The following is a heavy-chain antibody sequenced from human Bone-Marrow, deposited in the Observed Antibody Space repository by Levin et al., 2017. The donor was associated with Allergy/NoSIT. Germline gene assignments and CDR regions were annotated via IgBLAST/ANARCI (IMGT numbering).Heavy chain of an antibody. D-gene: IGHD3-22*01. CDR2: ISYGGDNK. CDR3: AKDRPQATDYYDSSGSWDY. CDR1: GFTFTLYG. V-gene: IGHV3-30*18. J-gene: IGHJ4*02. Sequence: GGSLRLSCAASGFTFTLYGMHWVRQAPGKGLEWVSFISYGGDNKYFADSVKGRFTISRDNSKNTLYLQMNSLRAEDTAIYYCAKDRPQATDYYDSSGSWDYWGRGTLVTVSS.